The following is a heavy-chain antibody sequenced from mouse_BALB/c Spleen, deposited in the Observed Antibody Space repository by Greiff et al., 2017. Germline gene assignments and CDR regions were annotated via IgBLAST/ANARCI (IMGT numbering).Heavy chain of an antibody. CDR3: AHHYYGYAWFAY. CDR1: GDSITSGY. D-gene: IGHD1-2*01. Sequence: EVKLEESGPSLVKPSQTLSLTCSVTGDSITSGYWNWIRKFPGNKLEYMGYISYSGSTYYNPSLKSRISITRDTSKNQYYLQLNSVTTEDTATYYCAHHYYGYAWFAYWGQGTLVTVSA. V-gene: IGHV3-8*02. CDR2: ISYSGST. J-gene: IGHJ3*01.